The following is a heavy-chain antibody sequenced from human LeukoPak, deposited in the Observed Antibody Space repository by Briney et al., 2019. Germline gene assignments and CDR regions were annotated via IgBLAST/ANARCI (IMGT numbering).Heavy chain of an antibody. V-gene: IGHV3-23*01. CDR1: GFTFSDYY. J-gene: IGHJ6*02. Sequence: PGGSLRLSCAASGFTFSDYYMSWIRQAPGKGLEWVSAISGSSGSTYYADSVKGRFTISRDNSKNTLYLQMNSLRAEDTAVYYCAKSAVSYYYYGMDVWGQGTTVTVSS. CDR3: AKSAVSYYYYGMDV. D-gene: IGHD6-25*01. CDR2: ISGSSGST.